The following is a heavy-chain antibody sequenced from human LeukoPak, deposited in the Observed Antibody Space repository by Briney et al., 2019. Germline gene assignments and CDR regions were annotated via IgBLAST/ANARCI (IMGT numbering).Heavy chain of an antibody. CDR2: ISSNGGTT. J-gene: IGHJ4*02. D-gene: IGHD5-18*01. V-gene: IGHV3-64*01. Sequence: GGSLRLSCAASGFTFSGYAMHWVRQAPGKGLEYVSAISSNGGTTYYANSVKGRFTVSRDNSKNTLYLQMGSLRGEDMAVYYCARKGYSYGYSDYWGQGTLVTVSS. CDR1: GFTFSGYA. CDR3: ARKGYSYGYSDY.